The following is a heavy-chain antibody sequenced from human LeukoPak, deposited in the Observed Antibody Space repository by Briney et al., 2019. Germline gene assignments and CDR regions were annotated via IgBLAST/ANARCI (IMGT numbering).Heavy chain of an antibody. CDR1: GGSISSYY. J-gene: IGHJ6*02. Sequence: SETLSLTCTVSGGSISSYYWGWIRQPPGKGLEWIGYIYYSGSTNYNPSLKSRVTISVDTSKNQFSLKLSSVTAADTAVYYCARVGDFWSGYPSPYYGMDVWGQGTTVTVSS. D-gene: IGHD3-3*01. CDR2: IYYSGST. CDR3: ARVGDFWSGYPSPYYGMDV. V-gene: IGHV4-59*01.